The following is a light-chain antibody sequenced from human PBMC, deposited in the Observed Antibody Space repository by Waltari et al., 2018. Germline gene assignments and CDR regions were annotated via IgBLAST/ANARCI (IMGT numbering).Light chain of an antibody. V-gene: IGLV3-21*03. CDR3: QVWDRTGDHVI. Sequence: YVLTQPPSVSVTPGRTARIPCGGNNIGRNTVHWYQQKPGQAPVLVVYEDKERPSGIPERFSASISGNTATLTISGVAAGDEADYYCQVWDRTGDHVIFGGGTKLTVL. J-gene: IGLJ2*01. CDR2: EDK. CDR1: NIGRNT.